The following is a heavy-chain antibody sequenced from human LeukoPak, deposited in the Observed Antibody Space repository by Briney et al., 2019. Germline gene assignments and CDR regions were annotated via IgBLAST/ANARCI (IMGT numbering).Heavy chain of an antibody. D-gene: IGHD1-26*01. V-gene: IGHV1-69*05. J-gene: IGHJ4*02. CDR3: ARGVGATSPYFDY. CDR2: IIPIFGTA. CDR1: GGTFSSYA. Sequence: ASVKVSCKASGGTFSSYAISWVRQAPGQGLEWMGGIIPIFGTANYAQKFQGRVTITTDESTSTAYMELSSLRTEDTAVYYCARGVGATSPYFDYCGQGPLVTVSS.